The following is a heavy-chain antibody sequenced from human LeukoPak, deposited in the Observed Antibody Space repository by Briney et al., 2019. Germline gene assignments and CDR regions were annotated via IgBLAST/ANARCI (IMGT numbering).Heavy chain of an antibody. CDR2: INPSGCST. CDR1: GYTFTSYY. Sequence: ASVKVSCKASGYTFTSYYMHWVRQAPGQGLEWMGIINPSGCSTSYAQKFQGRVTMTRDTSTSTVYMELSSLRSEDTAVYYCARDGVVVPAAMREEKYYYYYGMDVWGKGTTVTVSS. V-gene: IGHV1-46*01. D-gene: IGHD2-2*01. CDR3: ARDGVVVPAAMREEKYYYYYGMDV. J-gene: IGHJ6*04.